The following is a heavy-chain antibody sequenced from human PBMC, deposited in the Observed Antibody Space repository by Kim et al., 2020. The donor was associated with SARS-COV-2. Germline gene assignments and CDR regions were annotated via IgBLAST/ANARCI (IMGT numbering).Heavy chain of an antibody. J-gene: IGHJ4*02. V-gene: IGHV4-59*01. D-gene: IGHD6-13*01. CDR3: ARVRSSSWYFDY. Sequence: NYHPSLKRRVTISVDTSKNQFSLKLGSVTAADTAVYYCARVRSSSWYFDYWGQGTLVTVSS.